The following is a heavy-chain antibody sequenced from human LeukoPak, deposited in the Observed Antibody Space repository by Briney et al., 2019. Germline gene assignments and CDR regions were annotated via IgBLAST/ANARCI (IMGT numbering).Heavy chain of an antibody. D-gene: IGHD3-22*01. CDR2: INHSGST. J-gene: IGHJ4*02. CDR1: GGSFSGYY. CDR3: ARRYYDTSGYSATVFDS. V-gene: IGHV4-34*01. Sequence: PSETLSLTCAVYGGSFSGYYWSWIRQPPGKGLEWIGEINHSGSTNYNPSLKSRVTISVDTSKNQFSLKLSSVTAADTAFHYCARRYYDTSGYSATVFDSWGQGTLVTVSS.